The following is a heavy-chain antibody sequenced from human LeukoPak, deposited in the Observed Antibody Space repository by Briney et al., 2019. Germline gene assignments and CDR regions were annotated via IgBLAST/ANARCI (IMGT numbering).Heavy chain of an antibody. V-gene: IGHV3-48*03. Sequence: GGSLRLSCAASGFSFSSYEMNWVRQAPGKGLEWVSYISSSGMTKYYAVSVKGRFTMSRDNAKNSLYLQLNSLRAEDTAVYYCARDGRSRGLSHVNFDYWGQGILVTVSS. CDR3: ARDGRSRGLSHVNFDY. D-gene: IGHD3-16*02. CDR1: GFSFSSYE. J-gene: IGHJ4*02. CDR2: ISSSGMTK.